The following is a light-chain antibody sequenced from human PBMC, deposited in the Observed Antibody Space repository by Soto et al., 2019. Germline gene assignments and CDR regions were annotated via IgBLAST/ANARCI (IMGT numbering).Light chain of an antibody. J-gene: IGKJ2*01. CDR2: GAS. CDR3: QQYGSSPPMYI. V-gene: IGKV3-20*01. Sequence: VLTQSPGTLSLSPGESATLSCRASQSVSSSYLAWYQQKPGQAPRLLIYGASSRATGIPDRFSGSGSGTDFTLTISRLEPEDVAVYYCQQYGSSPPMYIFGQGTKVDIE. CDR1: QSVSSSY.